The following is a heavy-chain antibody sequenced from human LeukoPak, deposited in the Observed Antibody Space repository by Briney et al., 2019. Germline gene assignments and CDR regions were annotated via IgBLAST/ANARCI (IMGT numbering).Heavy chain of an antibody. D-gene: IGHD2-8*01. J-gene: IGHJ6*02. CDR1: GYTFTSYG. V-gene: IGHV1-18*01. CDR2: ISAYNGNT. CDR3: ATAGVVLMVYAIDYGMDV. Sequence: ASVKVSCKASGYTFTSYGISWVRQAPGQGLEWMGWISAYNGNTNYAQKLQGRVTMTTDTSTSTAYMELRSLRSDDTAVYYCATAGVVLMVYAIDYGMDVWGQGTTVTVSS.